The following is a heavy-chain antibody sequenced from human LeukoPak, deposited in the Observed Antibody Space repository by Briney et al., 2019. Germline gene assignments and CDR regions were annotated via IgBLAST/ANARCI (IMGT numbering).Heavy chain of an antibody. CDR3: AREGGSYYGSGSVGAFDI. CDR2: IYYSGST. Sequence: SETLSLTCTVSGGSISSYYWSWIRQPPGKGLEWIGYIYYSGSTNYNPSLTSRVTISVDTSKNQFSLKLSSVTAADTAVYYCAREGGSYYGSGSVGAFDIWGQGTMVTVSS. V-gene: IGHV4-59*01. D-gene: IGHD3-10*01. J-gene: IGHJ3*02. CDR1: GGSISSYY.